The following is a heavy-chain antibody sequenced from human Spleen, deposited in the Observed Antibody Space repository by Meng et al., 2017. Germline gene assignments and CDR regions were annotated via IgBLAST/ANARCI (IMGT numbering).Heavy chain of an antibody. J-gene: IGHJ2*01. CDR3: ARGGLTTVTTGWYFDL. V-gene: IGHV4-39*07. CDR1: GDSISSSRYY. CDR2: IYYTGSK. D-gene: IGHD4-17*01. Sequence: SETLSLTCSVSGDSISSSRYYWGWIRQPPGKGLEWIGSIYYTGSKYYNPSLKSRVTISVDTSKNQFSLKLTSVTAADTAVYYCARGGLTTVTTGWYFDLWGRGTLVTVSS.